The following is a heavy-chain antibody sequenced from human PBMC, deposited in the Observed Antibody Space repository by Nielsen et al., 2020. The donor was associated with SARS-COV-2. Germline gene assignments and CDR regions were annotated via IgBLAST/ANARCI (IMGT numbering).Heavy chain of an antibody. Sequence: GGSLRLSCAASGFTFSSYAMSWVRQAPGKGLEWVSGISWNSGSIGYADSVKGRFTISRDNAKNSLYLQMNSLRAEDTALYYCAKFGSTDYWGQGTLVTVSS. D-gene: IGHD2-2*01. CDR2: ISWNSGSI. J-gene: IGHJ4*02. CDR1: GFTFSSYA. CDR3: AKFGSTDY. V-gene: IGHV3-9*01.